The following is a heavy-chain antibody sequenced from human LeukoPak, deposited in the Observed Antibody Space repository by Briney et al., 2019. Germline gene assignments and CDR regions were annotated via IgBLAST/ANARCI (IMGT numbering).Heavy chain of an antibody. CDR3: ARDIAAAGTKTVDY. CDR1: GYTFTSSG. V-gene: IGHV1-18*01. Sequence: ASVKVSCKACGYTFTSSGFSWVRQAPGQGLEWMGWISVYNGNTNYVQKLQGRVTMTTDTSTSTAYMELRSLRSDDTAVYYCARDIAAAGTKTVDYWGQGTLVTVSS. D-gene: IGHD6-13*01. CDR2: ISVYNGNT. J-gene: IGHJ4*02.